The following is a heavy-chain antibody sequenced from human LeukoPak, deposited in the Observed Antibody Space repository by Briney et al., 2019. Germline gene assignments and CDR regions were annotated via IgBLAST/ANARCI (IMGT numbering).Heavy chain of an antibody. Sequence: PSETLSLTCTFSVGSISSGDYYWSWIRQPPGKGLEWIGYIYYSGSTYYNPSLKSRVTISVDTSKNQFSLKLSSVTAADTAVYYCAGYPGFDYWGQGTLVTVSS. J-gene: IGHJ4*02. D-gene: IGHD5-12*01. CDR3: AGYPGFDY. V-gene: IGHV4-30-4*02. CDR2: IYYSGST. CDR1: VGSISSGDYY.